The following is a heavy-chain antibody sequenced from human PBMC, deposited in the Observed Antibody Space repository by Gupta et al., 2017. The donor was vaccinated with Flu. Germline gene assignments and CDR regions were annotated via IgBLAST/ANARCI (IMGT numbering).Heavy chain of an antibody. D-gene: IGHD3-22*01. J-gene: IGHJ4*02. Sequence: EVQLVESGGGLVQPGGSLRLSCAASGFTVGSNYMSWVRQAPGKGLEWVSVIYSGGSTYYADSVKGRFTISRDNSKNTLYLQMNSLRAEDTAVDYCARGGSYYDSSGYYPFDYWGQGTLVTVSS. CDR1: GFTVGSNY. CDR2: IYSGGST. CDR3: ARGGSYYDSSGYYPFDY. V-gene: IGHV3-66*02.